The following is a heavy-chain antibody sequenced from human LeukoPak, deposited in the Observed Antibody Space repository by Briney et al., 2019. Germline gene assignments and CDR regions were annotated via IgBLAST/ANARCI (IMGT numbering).Heavy chain of an antibody. Sequence: GRSLRLSCAASGFTFSDYYMSWIRQAPGKGLEWVSYISSSSSYTNYADSVKGRFTISRDNAKNSLYLQMNSLRAEDTAVYYCARDARTMVRGMALVRNWFDPWGQGTLVTVSS. CDR1: GFTFSDYY. V-gene: IGHV3-11*06. CDR2: ISSSSSYT. J-gene: IGHJ5*02. CDR3: ARDARTMVRGMALVRNWFDP. D-gene: IGHD3-10*01.